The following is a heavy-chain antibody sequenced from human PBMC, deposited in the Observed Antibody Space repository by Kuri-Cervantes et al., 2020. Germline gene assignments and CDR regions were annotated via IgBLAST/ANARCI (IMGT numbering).Heavy chain of an antibody. CDR1: GFTFTSYA. CDR3: TREFNVQIFQH. Sequence: LSLTCAASGFTFTSYAMNWVRQAPGKGLEWVSAISGSGGSTNYADSVKGRITISRDNSENTVYLQMNNLRPEDTAVYYCTREFNVQIFQHWGQGTLVTVSS. J-gene: IGHJ1*01. V-gene: IGHV3-23*01. CDR2: ISGSGGST. D-gene: IGHD3-10*02.